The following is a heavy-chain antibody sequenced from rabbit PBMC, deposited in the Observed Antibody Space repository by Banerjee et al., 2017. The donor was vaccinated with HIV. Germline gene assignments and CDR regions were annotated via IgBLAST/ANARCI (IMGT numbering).Heavy chain of an antibody. CDR2: MHTGNGNT. V-gene: IGHV1S40*01. D-gene: IGHD8-1*01. CDR3: ARDLAGTTYHFNL. CDR1: GFDFSTNYY. J-gene: IGHJ4*01. Sequence: QSLEESGGGLVQPEGSLTLTCKASGFDFSTNYYMSWVRQAPGKGLEWIANMHTGNGNTYYASWAKGRFTIAKTSSTTVTLQMPSLTAADTATYFCARDLAGTTYHFNLWGPGILVTVS.